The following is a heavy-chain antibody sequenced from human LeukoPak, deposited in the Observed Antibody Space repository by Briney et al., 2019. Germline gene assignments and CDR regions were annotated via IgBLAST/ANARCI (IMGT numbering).Heavy chain of an antibody. CDR2: ISDSGGST. D-gene: IGHD7-27*01. CDR1: GFTFSIYA. J-gene: IGHJ4*02. CDR3: ARNWGLDY. V-gene: IGHV3-23*01. Sequence: GGSLRLSCAASGFTFSIYAMTWARQAPGRGLEWVSVISDSGGSTYYADSLKGRFTISRDNSKNTLSLQMDTLGAEDTAVYYCARNWGLDYWGQGTLVTVSS.